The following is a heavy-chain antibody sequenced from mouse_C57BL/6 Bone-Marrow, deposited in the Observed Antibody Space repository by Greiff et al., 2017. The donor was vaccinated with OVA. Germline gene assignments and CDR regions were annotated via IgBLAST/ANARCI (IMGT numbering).Heavy chain of an antibody. CDR2: IHPNSGST. V-gene: IGHV1-64*01. CDR1: GYTFTSYW. D-gene: IGHD1-1*01. J-gene: IGHJ1*03. Sequence: QVQLQQSGAELVKPGASVKLSCKASGYTFTSYWMHWVKQRPGQGLEWIGMIHPNSGSTNYNEKFKSKATLTVDKSSSTAYMQLSSLTSEDSAGYYCARWLLLRGYFDVGGTGTTVTVSS. CDR3: ARWLLLRGYFDV.